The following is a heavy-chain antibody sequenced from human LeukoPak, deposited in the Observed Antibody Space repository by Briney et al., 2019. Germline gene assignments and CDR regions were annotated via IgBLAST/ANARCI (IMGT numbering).Heavy chain of an antibody. CDR1: GVTFSSYA. J-gene: IGHJ4*02. CDR2: ISGSGGST. V-gene: IGHV3-23*01. Sequence: PGGSLRLSCAASGVTFSSYAMSWVRQAAGKGLEWVSAISGSGGSTYYADSVKGRFTISRDNSKNTLHLQMNSLRAEDTAVYYCVYYDFWSGPLWGQGTLVTVSS. D-gene: IGHD3-3*01. CDR3: VYYDFWSGPL.